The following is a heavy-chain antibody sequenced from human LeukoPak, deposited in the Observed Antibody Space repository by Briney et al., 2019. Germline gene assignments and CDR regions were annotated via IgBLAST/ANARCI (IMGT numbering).Heavy chain of an antibody. CDR3: ATALGNGSFPYYYYGMDV. D-gene: IGHD1-26*01. J-gene: IGHJ6*02. V-gene: IGHV1-24*01. CDR1: GYTFTSYG. Sequence: ASVKVSCKASGYTFTSYGISWVRQAPGQGLEWMGGFDPEDGETIYAQKFQGRVTMTEDTSTDTAYMELSSLRSEDTAVYYCATALGNGSFPYYYYGMDVWGQGTTVTVSS. CDR2: FDPEDGET.